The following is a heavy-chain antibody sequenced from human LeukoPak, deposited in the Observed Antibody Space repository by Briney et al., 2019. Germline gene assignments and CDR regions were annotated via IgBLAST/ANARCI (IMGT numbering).Heavy chain of an antibody. CDR3: ARDRYSSGWYVSFDY. Sequence: GASVKVSCKASGGTFSSYAISWVRQAPGQGLEWMGRIIPILGIANYARKFQGRVTITADKSTSTAYMELSSLRSEDTAVYYCARDRYSSGWYVSFDYWGQGTLVTVSS. V-gene: IGHV1-69*04. D-gene: IGHD6-19*01. CDR1: GGTFSSYA. J-gene: IGHJ4*02. CDR2: IIPILGIA.